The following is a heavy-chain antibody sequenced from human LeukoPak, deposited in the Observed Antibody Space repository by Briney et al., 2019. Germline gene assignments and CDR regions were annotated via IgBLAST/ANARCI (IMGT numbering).Heavy chain of an antibody. CDR1: GGTTDDYG. CDR3: AKPPPDSSSWLFDY. CDR2: ISGNGGST. V-gene: IGHV3-23*01. D-gene: IGHD6-13*01. J-gene: IGHJ4*02. Sequence: PGGSLRLSCAASGGTTDDYGMSWVRQAPGKGLEWVSTISGNGGSTYYADSVKGRFTISRDNSKNTLYLQMNSLRVEDTAVYYCAKPPPDSSSWLFDYWGQGALVTVSS.